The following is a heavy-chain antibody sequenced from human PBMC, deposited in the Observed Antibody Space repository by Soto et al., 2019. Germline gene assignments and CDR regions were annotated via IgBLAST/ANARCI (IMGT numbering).Heavy chain of an antibody. CDR3: ARGATADYVFWANPRGDWLDL. Sequence: QVQLVQSGAEVKRPGASVKVSCKASGYTFSSHDIIWVRQPAGQGLEWMGWMNPLKGLSKTTYLPTFRGRVVMTRDTFLSTAYLELSGLRSDDTAVYFCARGATADYVFWANPRGDWLDLWGLGTLLTVSS. V-gene: IGHV1-8*01. D-gene: IGHD3-16*01. J-gene: IGHJ5*02. CDR2: MNPLKGLSKT. CDR1: GYTFSSHD.